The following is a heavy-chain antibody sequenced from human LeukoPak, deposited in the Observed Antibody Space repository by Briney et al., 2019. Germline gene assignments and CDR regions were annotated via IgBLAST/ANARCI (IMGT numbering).Heavy chain of an antibody. D-gene: IGHD3-22*01. V-gene: IGHV3-7*05. CDR2: IKVDGTEK. J-gene: IGHJ4*02. Sequence: GGSLRLSCAASGFSFSAYWMSWVRQAPGKGLEWVANIKVDGTEKYYVDSVKGRFTISRDNAKNSLYLQMNSLRAEDTAVYYCARDSDRRSDCWGQGTLVTVSS. CDR3: ARDSDRRSDC. CDR1: GFSFSAYW.